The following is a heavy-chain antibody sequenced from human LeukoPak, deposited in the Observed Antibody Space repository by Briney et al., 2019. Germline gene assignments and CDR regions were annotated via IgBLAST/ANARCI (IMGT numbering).Heavy chain of an antibody. V-gene: IGHV3-23*01. CDR3: AKETTGSGSYNYDY. CDR2: ISGSGGST. Sequence: GGSLRLSCAAAGFTFSSYSMNWVRQAPGKGLEWVSAISGSGGSTYYADSVKGRFTISRDNSKNTLYLQMNSLRAEDTAVYYCAKETTGSGSYNYDYWGQGTLVTVSS. CDR1: GFTFSSYS. J-gene: IGHJ4*02. D-gene: IGHD3-10*01.